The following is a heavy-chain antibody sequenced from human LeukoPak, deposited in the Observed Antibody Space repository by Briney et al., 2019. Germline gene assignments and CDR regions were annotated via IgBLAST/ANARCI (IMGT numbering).Heavy chain of an antibody. CDR2: MRGSVGST. CDR3: AKMGPYCSSTSCAGAGAFDI. D-gene: IGHD2-2*01. CDR1: GFSFSSYA. Sequence: GGSLRLACVASGFSFSSYAMSWVRQAPGKGLDWVSAMRGSVGSTCSAHTVKGRFTISRDNSKYTLYLQMNSLRPEYTAVYYCAKMGPYCSSTSCAGAGAFDIWGQGTIVTASS. J-gene: IGHJ3*02. V-gene: IGHV3-23*01.